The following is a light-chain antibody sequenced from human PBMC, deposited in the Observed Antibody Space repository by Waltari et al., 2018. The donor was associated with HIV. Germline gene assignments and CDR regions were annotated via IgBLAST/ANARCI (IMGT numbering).Light chain of an antibody. CDR1: QSLRNY. Sequence: EIVLTQSPATLSLSPGERAILSCRARQSLRNYLAWYQQRPGQAPRLLVYATSNRATGVPARFSGSGSGTDFSLTIASLESEDFAIYYCHQRSTWPFTFGPGTKVDI. J-gene: IGKJ3*01. V-gene: IGKV3-11*01. CDR2: ATS. CDR3: HQRSTWPFT.